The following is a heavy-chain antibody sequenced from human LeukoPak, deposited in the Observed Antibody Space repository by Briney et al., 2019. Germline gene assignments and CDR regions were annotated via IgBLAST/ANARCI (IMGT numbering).Heavy chain of an antibody. V-gene: IGHV3-48*03. CDR2: ISPDGNGI. CDR1: GFTFSSYE. J-gene: IGHJ6*02. Sequence: PGRSLRLSCAPSGFTFSSYEMSWVRQAPGKGLEWVSYISPDGNGIQYADSVKGRFTTSRDNPKNSLYVQMNSLRAEDTAVYYCAREYGSGNFAYYFYGMDVWGQGTTVTVSS. CDR3: AREYGSGNFAYYFYGMDV. D-gene: IGHD3-10*01.